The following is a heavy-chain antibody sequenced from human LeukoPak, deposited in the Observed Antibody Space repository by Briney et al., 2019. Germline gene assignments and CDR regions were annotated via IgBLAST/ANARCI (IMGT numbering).Heavy chain of an antibody. CDR1: GDSISSESYY. CDR2: IYTSGST. D-gene: IGHD3-9*01. V-gene: IGHV4-61*02. J-gene: IGHJ4*02. Sequence: SETLSLTCTVSGDSISSESYYWSWIRQAAGKGLEWIGRIYTSGSTNYNPSLESRVTISVDTSKNQFSLKLSSVTAADTAVYYCARDSGSYYDVLTGYFEASSFDYWGQGTLVTVSS. CDR3: ARDSGSYYDVLTGYFEASSFDY.